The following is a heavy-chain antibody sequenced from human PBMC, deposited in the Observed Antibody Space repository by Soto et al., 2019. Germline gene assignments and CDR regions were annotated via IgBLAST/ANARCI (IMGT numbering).Heavy chain of an antibody. CDR3: AKVPSSIAAPYNWFDP. D-gene: IGHD6-6*01. J-gene: IGHJ5*02. V-gene: IGHV3-23*01. Sequence: GGSLRLSCAASGFTFSSYAMSWVRQAPGKGLEWVSAISGSGGSTYYADSVKGRFTISRDNSKNTLYLQMNSLRAEDTAVYYCAKVPSSIAAPYNWFDPWGQGTLVTVSS. CDR1: GFTFSSYA. CDR2: ISGSGGST.